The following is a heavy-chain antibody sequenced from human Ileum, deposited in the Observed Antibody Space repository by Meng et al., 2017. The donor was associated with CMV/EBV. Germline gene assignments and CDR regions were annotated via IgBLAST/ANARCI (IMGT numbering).Heavy chain of an antibody. CDR1: GFTLSSYA. Sequence: LSCAASGFTLSSYAMHWGRQAPGKGLEWGAVISYDGSNKYYADPGKGRFNISRENSKNTLYLQMNSLRAEDTAVYYCVRGTGGPFDPWGQGTLVTVSS. CDR2: ISYDGSNK. V-gene: IGHV3-30*04. J-gene: IGHJ5*02. CDR3: VRGTGGPFDP. D-gene: IGHD1-14*01.